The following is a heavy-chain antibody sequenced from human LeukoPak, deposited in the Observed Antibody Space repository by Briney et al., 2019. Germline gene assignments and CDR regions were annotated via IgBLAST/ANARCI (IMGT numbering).Heavy chain of an antibody. D-gene: IGHD2/OR15-2a*01. CDR3: ARQNQFLDY. V-gene: IGHV3-66*02. CDR1: GVTVSVNY. CDR2: IHSDETT. J-gene: IGHJ4*02. Sequence: GGSLRLSCAASGVTVSVNYMIWVRQAPGKGLEWVSVIHSDETTYYADPVKGRFTISRDNSKNTLYLQMKSLRPEDTAVYYCARQNQFLDYWGQGTLVTVSA.